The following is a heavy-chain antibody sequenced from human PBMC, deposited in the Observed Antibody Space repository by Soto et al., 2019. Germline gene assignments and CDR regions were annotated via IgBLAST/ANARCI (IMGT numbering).Heavy chain of an antibody. V-gene: IGHV4-34*01. J-gene: IGHJ6*03. D-gene: IGHD2-2*01. CDR2: INHSGST. CDR1: GGSFSGYY. Sequence: PSQTLSLTCAVYGGSFSGYYWSWIRQTPGKGLEWIGEINHSGSTNYNPSLKSRVTISVDTSKNQFSLKLSSVTAADTAVYYCARRLSSTSLSYYYMDVWGKGTTVTVSS. CDR3: ARRLSSTSLSYYYMDV.